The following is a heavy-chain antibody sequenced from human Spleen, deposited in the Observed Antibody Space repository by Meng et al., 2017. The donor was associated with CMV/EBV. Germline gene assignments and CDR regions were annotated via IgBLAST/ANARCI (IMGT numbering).Heavy chain of an antibody. CDR2: IYGGGST. CDR1: GGSMSSGNYY. CDR3: ARGGITGTLEAFDI. Sequence: ETLSLTCTVSGGSMSSGNYYWGWIRQPPGKGLEWVSVIYGGGSTLYADSVKGRFTISRDNSKNTLYLQMNSLRAEDTAVYYCARGGITGTLEAFDIWGQGTMVTVSS. V-gene: IGHV3-53*01. J-gene: IGHJ3*02. D-gene: IGHD1/OR15-1a*01.